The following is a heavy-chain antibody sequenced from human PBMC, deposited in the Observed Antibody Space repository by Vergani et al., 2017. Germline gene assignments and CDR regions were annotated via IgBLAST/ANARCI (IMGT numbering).Heavy chain of an antibody. CDR3: WKDAWRYEDFFDS. V-gene: IGHV3-23*01. CDR2: LTGGGGST. CDR1: GFTFSTYA. Sequence: EVQLLESGGSLKQPGGSVRLSCAASGFTFSTYAMHWVRQAPGKGLEWVSALTGGGGSTYYADSFKSRFIISRDNSRDTLYLQMNSLRPEDTATYYCWKDAWRYEDFFDSWCQGTLVTVSS. D-gene: IGHD5-12*01. J-gene: IGHJ4*02.